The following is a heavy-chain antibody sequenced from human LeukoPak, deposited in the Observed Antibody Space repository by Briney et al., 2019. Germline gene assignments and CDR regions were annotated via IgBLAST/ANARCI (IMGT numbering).Heavy chain of an antibody. Sequence: GASVKVSCKASGYTFTSYAMHWVRQTPGQRLEWIGWINAGNGNTKYSQKFQGRVTITRDTSASTAYMELSSLRSEDTAVYYCASDFGHTYYYYGMDVWGQGTTVTVSS. CDR2: INAGNGNT. J-gene: IGHJ6*02. V-gene: IGHV1-3*01. CDR1: GYTFTSYA. D-gene: IGHD3-10*01. CDR3: ASDFGHTYYYYGMDV.